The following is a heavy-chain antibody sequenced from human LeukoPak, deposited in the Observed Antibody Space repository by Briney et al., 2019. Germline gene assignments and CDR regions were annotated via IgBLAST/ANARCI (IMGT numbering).Heavy chain of an antibody. J-gene: IGHJ6*03. CDR3: ARDRVTKTYYYYYYMDV. Sequence: GGSLRLSCAASGFTFSRYWMHWVRQAPGKGLEWVAVISYDGSNKYYADSVKGRFTISRDNSKHTLYLQMNSLRAEDTAVYYCARDRVTKTYYYYYYMDVWGKGTTVTVSS. D-gene: IGHD4-23*01. CDR1: GFTFSRYW. V-gene: IGHV3-30*03. CDR2: ISYDGSNK.